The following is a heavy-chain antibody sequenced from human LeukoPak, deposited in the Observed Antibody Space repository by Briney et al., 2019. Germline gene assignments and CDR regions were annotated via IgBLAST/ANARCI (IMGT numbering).Heavy chain of an antibody. CDR2: IYTSGST. CDR1: GGSISSYY. Sequence: SETLTLTCAVSGGSISSYYWSWIRQPPGQGLEWIGYIYTSGSTNYIPSLKSRVTISVDTSKNQFSLKLSSVTAADTAVYYCARHLTGSSVCIEYWGQGTLVTVSS. CDR3: ARHLTGSSVCIEY. D-gene: IGHD2-8*02. J-gene: IGHJ4*02. V-gene: IGHV4-4*09.